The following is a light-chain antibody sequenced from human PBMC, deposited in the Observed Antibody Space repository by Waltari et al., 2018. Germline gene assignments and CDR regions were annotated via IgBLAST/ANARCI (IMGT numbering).Light chain of an antibody. V-gene: IGLV1-44*01. Sequence: QSVLTQPPSASGTPGQRVTISCSGSSSNIGSNYVNWYQQLPGKAPKLLIYSSNQRPSGVPDRFSGSKSGTSASLAISGLQSEDEADYYCTGWDDSLNGVVFGGGTKLTVL. CDR1: SSNIGSNY. CDR2: SSN. CDR3: TGWDDSLNGVV. J-gene: IGLJ2*01.